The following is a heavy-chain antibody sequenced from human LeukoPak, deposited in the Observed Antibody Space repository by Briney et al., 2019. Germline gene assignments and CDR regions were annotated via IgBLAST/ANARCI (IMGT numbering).Heavy chain of an antibody. CDR2: IYHSGST. Sequence: SETLSLTCAVSGGSISSGGYSWSWIRQPPGKGPEWIGYIYHSGSTYYNPSLKSRVTISVDRSKNQFSLKLSSVTAADTAVYYCSTTTFVAVAGTDFDYWGQGTLVTVSS. CDR3: STTTFVAVAGTDFDY. CDR1: GGSISSGGYS. D-gene: IGHD6-19*01. V-gene: IGHV4-30-2*01. J-gene: IGHJ4*02.